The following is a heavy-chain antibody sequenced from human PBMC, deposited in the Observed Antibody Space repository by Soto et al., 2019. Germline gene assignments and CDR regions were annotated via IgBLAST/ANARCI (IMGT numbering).Heavy chain of an antibody. CDR2: ISGSGGST. Sequence: GGSLRLSCAASGFTFSSYAMSWVRQAPGKGLEWVSAISGSGGSTYYADSVKGRFTISRDNSKNTLYLQMNSLRAEDTAVYYCAKDVGALGTYTNWFDPWGQGTLVTVAS. CDR3: AKDVGALGTYTNWFDP. CDR1: GFTFSSYA. J-gene: IGHJ5*02. V-gene: IGHV3-23*01. D-gene: IGHD1-26*01.